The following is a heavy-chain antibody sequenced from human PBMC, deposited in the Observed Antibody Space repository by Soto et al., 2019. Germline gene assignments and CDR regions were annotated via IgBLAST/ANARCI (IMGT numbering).Heavy chain of an antibody. V-gene: IGHV3-15*07. CDR2: IKSKTDGGTT. J-gene: IGHJ4*02. CDR3: TTASYYGSGSYYPYYFDY. CDR1: GFTFSNAW. Sequence: EVQLVESGGGLVKPGGSLRLSCAASGFTFSNAWMNWVRQAPGKGLEWVGRIKSKTDGGTTDYAAPVKGRFTISRDDSKNTLYLQMNSLKTEDTAVYYCTTASYYGSGSYYPYYFDYWGQGTLVTVFS. D-gene: IGHD3-10*01.